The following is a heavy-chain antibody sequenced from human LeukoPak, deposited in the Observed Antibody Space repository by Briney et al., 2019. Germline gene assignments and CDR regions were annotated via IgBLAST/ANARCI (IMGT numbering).Heavy chain of an antibody. CDR2: IYPGDSDT. Sequence: GESLKISCKGSGYSFTSYWVGWVRQMPGKGLEWMGVIYPGDSDTTYSPSFQGQVTISADKSISTAYLQWSSLKASDTAMYYCARQPREYQPLDYWGQGTLVTVSS. D-gene: IGHD2-2*01. V-gene: IGHV5-51*01. J-gene: IGHJ4*02. CDR1: GYSFTSYW. CDR3: ARQPREYQPLDY.